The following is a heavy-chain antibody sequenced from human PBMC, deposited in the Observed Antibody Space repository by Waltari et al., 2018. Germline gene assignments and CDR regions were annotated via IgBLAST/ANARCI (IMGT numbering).Heavy chain of an antibody. V-gene: IGHV4-4*09. CDR3: ARDGHYYDSSGPFDY. J-gene: IGHJ4*02. D-gene: IGHD3-22*01. CDR1: GGSISSYY. CDR2: IYTRWST. Sequence: QVQLQESGPGLVKPSETLSLTCTVSGGSISSYYWSWIRQPPGKGLEWIGYIYTRWSTNYHPSLKSRVTISVDTSKNQFSLKLSSVTAADTAVYYCARDGHYYDSSGPFDYWGQGTLVTVSS.